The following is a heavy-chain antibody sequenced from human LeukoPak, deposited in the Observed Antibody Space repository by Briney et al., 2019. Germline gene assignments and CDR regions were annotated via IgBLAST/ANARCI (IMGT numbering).Heavy chain of an antibody. D-gene: IGHD6-13*01. CDR1: GGSISDYSWS. CDR3: AHRLKQPLRGDAFDI. Sequence: TLSLTCTVSGGSISDYSWSWIRQPPGKALEWLALIYWNDDKRYSPSLKSRLTITKDTSKNQVVLTMTNMDPVDTATYYCAHRLKQPLRGDAFDIWGQGTMVTVSS. V-gene: IGHV2-5*01. CDR2: IYWNDDK. J-gene: IGHJ3*02.